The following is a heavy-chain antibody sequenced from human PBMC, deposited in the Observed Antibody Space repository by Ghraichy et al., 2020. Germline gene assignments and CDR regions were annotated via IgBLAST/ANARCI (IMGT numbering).Heavy chain of an antibody. CDR1: GYSFTSYW. D-gene: IGHD3-22*01. CDR2: IYPGDSDT. CDR3: ARLGYYDSSGYYWTPDAFDI. Sequence: GESLNISCKGSGYSFTSYWIGWVRQMPGKGLEWMGIIYPGDSDTRYSPSFQGQVTISADKSISTAYLQWSSLKASDTAMYYCARLGYYDSSGYYWTPDAFDIWGQGTMVTVSS. J-gene: IGHJ3*02. V-gene: IGHV5-51*01.